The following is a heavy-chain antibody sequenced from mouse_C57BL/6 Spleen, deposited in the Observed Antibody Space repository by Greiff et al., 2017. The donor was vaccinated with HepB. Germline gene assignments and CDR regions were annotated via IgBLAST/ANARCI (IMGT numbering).Heavy chain of an antibody. D-gene: IGHD1-1*01. V-gene: IGHV1-55*01. CDR3: AREDYYGSSYLFDY. Sequence: VQLQQSGAELVKPGASVKMSCKASGYTFTSYWITWVKQRPGQGLEWIGDIYPGSGSTNYNEKFKSKATLTVDTSSSTAYMQLSSLTSEDSAVYYCAREDYYGSSYLFDYWGQGTTLTVSS. CDR1: GYTFTSYW. J-gene: IGHJ2*01. CDR2: IYPGSGST.